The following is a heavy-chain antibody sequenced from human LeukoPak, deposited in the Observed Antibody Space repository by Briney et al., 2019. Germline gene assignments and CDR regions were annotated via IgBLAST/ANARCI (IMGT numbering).Heavy chain of an antibody. J-gene: IGHJ5*02. V-gene: IGHV3-30*02. CDR3: AKDFGHSFGFYNFFAP. CDR1: GFTFSHYG. Sequence: PGGSLRLSCAASGFTFSHYGMHWVRQAPGKGLEWVAIIWYDGSNKYYADSVKGRFAISRDNSKSTVYLQMDSLAAEDTAVYYCAKDFGHSFGFYNFFAPWGQGTLVTVSS. CDR2: IWYDGSNK. D-gene: IGHD5-18*01.